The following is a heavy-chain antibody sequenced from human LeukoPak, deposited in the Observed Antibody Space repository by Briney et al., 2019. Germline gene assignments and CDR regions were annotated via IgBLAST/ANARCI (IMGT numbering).Heavy chain of an antibody. D-gene: IGHD2/OR15-2a*01. V-gene: IGHV4-31*03. CDR3: ARQISRWRDFGY. Sequence: PSETLSLTCTVSGGSISSGGYYWSWIRQHPGKGLEWIGYIYYSGSTYYNPSLKSRVTISVDTSKNQFSLKLSSVTAADTAVYYCARQISRWRDFGYWGQGTLVTVSS. CDR2: IYYSGST. J-gene: IGHJ4*02. CDR1: GGSISSGGYY.